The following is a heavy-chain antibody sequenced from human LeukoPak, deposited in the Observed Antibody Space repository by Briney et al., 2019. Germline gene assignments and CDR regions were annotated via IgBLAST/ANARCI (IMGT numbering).Heavy chain of an antibody. D-gene: IGHD3-22*01. Sequence: SVKVSCKASGGTFSSYAISWVRQAPGRGLEWMGGIIPIFGTANYAQKFQGRVTITADKSTSTACMELSSLRSEDTAVYYCARDYYDSSGYYVGDAFDIWGQGTMVTVSS. V-gene: IGHV1-69*06. CDR3: ARDYYDSSGYYVGDAFDI. J-gene: IGHJ3*02. CDR1: GGTFSSYA. CDR2: IIPIFGTA.